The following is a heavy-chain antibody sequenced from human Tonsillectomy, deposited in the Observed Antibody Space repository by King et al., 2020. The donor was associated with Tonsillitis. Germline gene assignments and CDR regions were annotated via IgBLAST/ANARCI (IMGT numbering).Heavy chain of an antibody. CDR1: GFSLSNARMG. J-gene: IGHJ4*02. CDR2: IFSIANN. D-gene: IGHD3-22*01. Sequence: VTLKESGPVLVKPTETLTLTCTVSGFSLSNARMGVSWIRQPPGKALEWLAHIFSIANNSSITPLKSRLTISKDTSKSQVVLSMTNMDPVDTATYYCARYYYDSSGYYNGYFDYWGQGTLVTVSS. CDR3: ARYYYDSSGYYNGYFDY. V-gene: IGHV2-26*01.